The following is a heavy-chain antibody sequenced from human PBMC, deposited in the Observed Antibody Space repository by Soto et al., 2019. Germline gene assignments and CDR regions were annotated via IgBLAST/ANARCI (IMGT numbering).Heavy chain of an antibody. J-gene: IGHJ4*02. CDR2: TIPNFGKA. CDR3: AXGWGHSDSTGYYMYFEQ. V-gene: IGHV1-69*13. D-gene: IGHD3-22*01. Sequence: SVKVSCKASGGTFSSRGISWVRQAPGQGLELMGGTIPNFGKAHLAQKFQDSVSLTADEHTTTAYMELSGLRSEDTAVYYCAXGWGHSDSTGYYMYFEQWGQGTQVTVSS. CDR1: GGTFSSRG.